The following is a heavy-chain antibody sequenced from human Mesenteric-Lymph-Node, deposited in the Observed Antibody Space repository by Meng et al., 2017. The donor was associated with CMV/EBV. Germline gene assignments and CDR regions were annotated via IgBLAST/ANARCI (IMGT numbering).Heavy chain of an antibody. CDR1: VGSFSGYY. D-gene: IGHD4-23*01. J-gene: IGHJ4*02. V-gene: IGHV4-34*01. Sequence: VQHQEGGAGLLKPSGTLPLPCAVYVGSFSGYYWSLIRQPPGKGLEWIGEINHSGSTNYNPSLKSRVTISVDTSKNQFSLKLSSVTAADTAVYYCARHQRWLKSEGGFNYWGQGTLVTVSS. CDR3: ARHQRWLKSEGGFNY. CDR2: INHSGST.